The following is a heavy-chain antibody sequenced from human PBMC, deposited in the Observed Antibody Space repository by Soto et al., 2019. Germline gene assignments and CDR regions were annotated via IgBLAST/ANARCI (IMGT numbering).Heavy chain of an antibody. CDR3: ARTARGITMVRGVIITYYYYYYMDV. Sequence: PGGSLRLSCAASGFTFSSYWMHWVRQAPGKGLVWVSRINSDGSSTSYADSVKGRFTISRDNAKNTLYLQMNSLRAEDTAVYYCARTARGITMVRGVIITYYYYYYMDVWGTGTTVTVSS. CDR1: GFTFSSYW. V-gene: IGHV3-74*01. J-gene: IGHJ6*03. D-gene: IGHD3-10*01. CDR2: INSDGSST.